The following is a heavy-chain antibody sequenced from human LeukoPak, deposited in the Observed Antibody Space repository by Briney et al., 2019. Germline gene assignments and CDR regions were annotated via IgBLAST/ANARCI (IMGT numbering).Heavy chain of an antibody. D-gene: IGHD3-10*01. CDR2: IYYRGNT. J-gene: IGHJ4*02. CDR3: ARESRGVRLGDLDY. CDR1: GGSISSDDYS. Sequence: SETLSLTCTVSGGSISSDDYSWTWVRQPPGKGLEWIGCIYYRGNTYYSPSLKSRLTISVETSNNQFSLRLSSVTVADTAVYFCARESRGVRLGDLDYWGQGTLVTVSS. V-gene: IGHV4-30-4*01.